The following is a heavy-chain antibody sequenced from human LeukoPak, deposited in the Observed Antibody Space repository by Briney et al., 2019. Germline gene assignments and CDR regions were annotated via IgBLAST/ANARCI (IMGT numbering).Heavy chain of an antibody. CDR1: GGSISSYY. CDR3: ARVIMRAYYDFWSGTTFDY. J-gene: IGHJ4*02. V-gene: IGHV4-59*12. CDR2: IYYSGST. D-gene: IGHD3-3*01. Sequence: KPSETLSLTCTVSGGSISSYYWSWIRQPPGKGLEWIGSIYYSGSTYYNPSLKSRVTISVDTSKNQFSLKLSSVTAADTAVYYCARVIMRAYYDFWSGTTFDYWGQGTLVTVSS.